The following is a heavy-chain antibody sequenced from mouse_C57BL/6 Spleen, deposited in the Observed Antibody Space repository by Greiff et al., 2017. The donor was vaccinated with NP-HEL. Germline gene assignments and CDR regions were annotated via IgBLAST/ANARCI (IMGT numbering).Heavy chain of an antibody. J-gene: IGHJ2*01. CDR3: AREKDYSNYEDYFDY. D-gene: IGHD2-5*01. V-gene: IGHV1-76*01. Sequence: QVQLKQSGAELVRPGASVKLSCKASGYTFTDYYINWVKQRPGQGLEWIARIYPGSGNTYYNEKFKGKATLTAEKSSSTAYMQLSSLTSEDSAVYFCAREKDYSNYEDYFDYWGQGTTLTVSS. CDR1: GYTFTDYY. CDR2: IYPGSGNT.